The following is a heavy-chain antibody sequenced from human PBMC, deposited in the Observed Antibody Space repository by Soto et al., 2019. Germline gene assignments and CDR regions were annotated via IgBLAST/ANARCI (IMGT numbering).Heavy chain of an antibody. V-gene: IGHV3-23*01. J-gene: IGHJ4*02. Sequence: GGSLRLSCAASGFTFSSYAVSWVRQAPGKGLEWVSTITGNGGTSYADFVRGRFTISRDNSKNTLYLQMKSLRAEDTAVYYCAKDAPGSGWLSDYWGQGTLVTVSS. CDR3: AKDAPGSGWLSDY. CDR1: GFTFSSYA. CDR2: ITGNGGT. D-gene: IGHD3-22*01.